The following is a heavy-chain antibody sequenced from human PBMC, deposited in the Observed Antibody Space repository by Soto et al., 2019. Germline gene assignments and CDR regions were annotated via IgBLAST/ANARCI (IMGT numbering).Heavy chain of an antibody. Sequence: PSETLSLTCTVSGGSISSSSFYWGWIRQPPGKGLEWIGSIYYSGSTYYNPSLKSRVTISVDTSKNQFSLKLSSVTAADTAVYYCARNKRVWGIYRYAGGEFDYWGQGTLVTVSS. CDR2: IYYSGST. CDR3: ARNKRVWGIYRYAGGEFDY. J-gene: IGHJ4*02. CDR1: GGSISSSSFY. D-gene: IGHD3-16*02. V-gene: IGHV4-39*01.